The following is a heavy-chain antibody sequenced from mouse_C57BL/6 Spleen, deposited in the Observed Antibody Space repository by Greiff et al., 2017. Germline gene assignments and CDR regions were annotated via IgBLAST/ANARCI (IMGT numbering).Heavy chain of an antibody. V-gene: IGHV1-15*01. Sequence: QVQLQQSGAELVRPGASVTLSCKASGYTFTDYEMHWVEQTPVHGLEWIGAIDPETGGPAYNQKFKGKAILTADKSSSTAYMELRSLTSEDSSVYYCTKRIYYGNFSWGQGTSVTVSA. J-gene: IGHJ4*01. CDR1: GYTFTDYE. CDR3: TKRIYYGNFS. CDR2: IDPETGGP. D-gene: IGHD2-1*01.